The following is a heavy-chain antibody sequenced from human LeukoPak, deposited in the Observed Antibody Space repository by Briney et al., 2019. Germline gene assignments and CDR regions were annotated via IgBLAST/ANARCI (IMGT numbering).Heavy chain of an antibody. CDR1: GYTFTNYY. D-gene: IGHD1-26*01. CDR3: ASLYDIVGTTVDY. J-gene: IGHJ4*02. Sequence: ASVKVSCKTSGYTFTNYYIHWVRQAPGQGLEWMGRIDPNTGGTKSAKNFQGRVTMTRDTSISTAYMALSGLRSDDTAVYYCASLYDIVGTTVDYWGQGTLVTVSS. CDR2: IDPNTGGT. V-gene: IGHV1-2*06.